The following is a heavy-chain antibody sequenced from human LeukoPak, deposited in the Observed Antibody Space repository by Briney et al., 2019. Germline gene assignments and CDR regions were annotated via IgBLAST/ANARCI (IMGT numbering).Heavy chain of an antibody. J-gene: IGHJ5*02. CDR1: GFTFSSHV. CDR2: ITGRGGST. D-gene: IGHD3-22*01. CDR3: AKDGDYSDTSGYFNPHNWFDP. Sequence: PGGSLRLSCAASGFTFSSHVMSWVRQAPGKGLEWVSAITGRGGSTYYADPVKGRFTISIDNSKSTLYLHLHSLRAEDTAVYFCAKDGDYSDTSGYFNPHNWFDPWGQGTLFSVFS. V-gene: IGHV3-23*01.